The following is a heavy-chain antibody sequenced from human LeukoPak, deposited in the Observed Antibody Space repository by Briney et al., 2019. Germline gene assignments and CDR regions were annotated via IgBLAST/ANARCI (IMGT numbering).Heavy chain of an antibody. CDR1: GFTFSSYG. CDR3: AKDALSYYDSSGYSDY. CDR2: ISYDGSNK. J-gene: IGHJ4*02. Sequence: GGSLRLSCAASGFTFSSYGMHWVRQAPGKGLEWVAVISYDGSNKYYADSVKGRFTISRDNSKNTLYLQMNSLRAEDTVVYYCAKDALSYYDSSGYSDYWGQGTLVTVSS. V-gene: IGHV3-30*18. D-gene: IGHD3-22*01.